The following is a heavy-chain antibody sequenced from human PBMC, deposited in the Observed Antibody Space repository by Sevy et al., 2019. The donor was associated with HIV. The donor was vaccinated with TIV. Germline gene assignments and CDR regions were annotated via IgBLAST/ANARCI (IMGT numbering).Heavy chain of an antibody. V-gene: IGHV5-51*01. CDR3: ARPRLALRIGIGMDV. CDR2: NYPGDSDT. CDR1: GYSFTSYW. D-gene: IGHD1-26*01. Sequence: GESLKISCKGSGYSFTSYWIGWVRQMPGKGLEWMGINYPGDSDTKYSPSFQGQVTISADKSISTAYLQWSRLKASDTAMYSCARPRLALRIGIGMDVWGQGTTVTVSS. J-gene: IGHJ6*02.